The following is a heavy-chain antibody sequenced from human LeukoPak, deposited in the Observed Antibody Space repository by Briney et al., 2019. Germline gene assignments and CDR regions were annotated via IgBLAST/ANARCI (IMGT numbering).Heavy chain of an antibody. J-gene: IGHJ4*02. Sequence: SETLSLTCTVSDGAITGYYWGWIRQPPGKGLDCIGHIYYSGSTNYNPSLKSRVTISVDTSKDHFSLKLSSVTAADTAVYYCARGYSTSWTYYFDYWGPGALVTVSS. V-gene: IGHV4-59*01. D-gene: IGHD6-13*01. CDR1: DGAITGYY. CDR3: ARGYSTSWTYYFDY. CDR2: IYYSGST.